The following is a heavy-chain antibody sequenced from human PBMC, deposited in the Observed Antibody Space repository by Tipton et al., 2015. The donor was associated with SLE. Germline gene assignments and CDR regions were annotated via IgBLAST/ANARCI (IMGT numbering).Heavy chain of an antibody. CDR1: GFTLDDYA. V-gene: IGHV3-9*01. CDR2: ISWNGGSL. CDR3: AKDMGQDRYGYNAFDY. J-gene: IGHJ4*02. D-gene: IGHD5-12*01. Sequence: SLRLSCAASGFTLDDYAIHWVRQAPGKGLEWVSGISWNGGSLGSADSVKGRFTISRDKAKNSLYLQMNSLRPEDTALYYCAKDMGQDRYGYNAFDYWGQGTLVTVSS.